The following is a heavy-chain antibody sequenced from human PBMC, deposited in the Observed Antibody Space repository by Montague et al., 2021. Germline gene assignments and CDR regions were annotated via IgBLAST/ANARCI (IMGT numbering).Heavy chain of an antibody. CDR3: ARKGNNWDY. V-gene: IGHV4-59*07. D-gene: IGHD5-24*01. CDR2: VYYTGTT. Sequence: SDTLSLTSTVSGDSINLYYWSWIRQPAGKVLEWIGYVYYTGTTNYNPSLKSRVTISVDTSRNQFFLNVNSVTAADTAVYYCARKGNNWDYWGQGTLVTVSS. CDR1: GDSINLYY. J-gene: IGHJ4*02.